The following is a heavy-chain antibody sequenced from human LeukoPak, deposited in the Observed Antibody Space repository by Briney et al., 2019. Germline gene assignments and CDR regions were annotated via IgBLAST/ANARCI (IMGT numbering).Heavy chain of an antibody. J-gene: IGHJ4*02. CDR3: ARDPIAAVRFHY. CDR1: GFTFTSYG. CDR2: IWYDGSNK. Sequence: PGRSLRLSCAASGFTFTSYGMHWVRQAPGKGLEWVAVIWYDGSNKYYADSVKGRFTISRDNSKNTLYLQMNSLRAEDTAVYYCARDPIAAVRFHYWGQGTLVTVSS. V-gene: IGHV3-33*01. D-gene: IGHD6-13*01.